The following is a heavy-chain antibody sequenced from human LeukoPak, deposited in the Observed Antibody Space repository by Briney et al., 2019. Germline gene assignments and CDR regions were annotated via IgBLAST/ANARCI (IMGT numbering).Heavy chain of an antibody. Sequence: SGGGLVQPGGSLRLSCAASGFTFSSYEMNWVRQAPGKGLEWVSYISSSGSTIYYADSVKGRFTISRDNSKNTLYLQMNSLRAEDTAVYYCAKEYVDYYDSSGYVYYFDYWGQGTLVTVSS. J-gene: IGHJ4*02. CDR2: ISSSGSTI. V-gene: IGHV3-48*03. D-gene: IGHD3-22*01. CDR3: AKEYVDYYDSSGYVYYFDY. CDR1: GFTFSSYE.